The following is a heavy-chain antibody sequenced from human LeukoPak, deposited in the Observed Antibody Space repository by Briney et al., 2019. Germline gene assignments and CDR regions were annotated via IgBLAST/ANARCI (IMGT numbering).Heavy chain of an antibody. CDR1: GYTFTSYG. D-gene: IGHD2-15*01. J-gene: IGHJ5*02. Sequence: ASVKVSCKASGYTFTSYGISWVRQAPGQGLGWMGWISAYNGNTNYAQKLQGRVTMTTDTSTSTAYMELRSLRSDDTAVYYCASQALGYCSGGSCYGGGNNWFDPWGQGTLVTVSS. V-gene: IGHV1-18*01. CDR3: ASQALGYCSGGSCYGGGNNWFDP. CDR2: ISAYNGNT.